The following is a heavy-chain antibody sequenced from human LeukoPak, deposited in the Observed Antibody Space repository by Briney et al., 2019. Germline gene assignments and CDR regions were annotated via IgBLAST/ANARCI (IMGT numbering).Heavy chain of an antibody. CDR2: ISSSSSYT. CDR3: ARDLPDRRGSFDY. J-gene: IGHJ4*02. CDR1: GFTFSDYY. Sequence: PGGSLRLSCAVSGFTFSDYYMSWIRQAPGKGLEWVSYISSSSSYTNYADSVKGRFTISRDNAKNSLYLQMNSLRAEDTAVYYCARDLPDRRGSFDYWGQGTLVTVSS. D-gene: IGHD5-12*01. V-gene: IGHV3-11*06.